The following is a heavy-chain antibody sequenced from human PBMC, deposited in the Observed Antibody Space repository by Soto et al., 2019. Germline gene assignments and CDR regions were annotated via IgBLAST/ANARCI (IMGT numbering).Heavy chain of an antibody. CDR3: EAGYSSGWEDY. CDR2: IIPILGIA. Sequence: GASVKVSCKASGSTFSSYTISWVRQAPGQGLEWMGRIIPILGIANYAQKFQGRVTITADKSTSTAYMELSSLRSEDTAVYYCEAGYSSGWEDYWGQGTLVTVSS. V-gene: IGHV1-69*02. D-gene: IGHD6-19*01. CDR1: GSTFSSYT. J-gene: IGHJ4*02.